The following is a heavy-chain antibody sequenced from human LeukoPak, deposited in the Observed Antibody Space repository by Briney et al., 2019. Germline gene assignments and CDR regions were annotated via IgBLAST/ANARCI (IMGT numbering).Heavy chain of an antibody. D-gene: IGHD3-16*01. V-gene: IGHV3-48*03. CDR2: ISSSGSTI. J-gene: IGHJ4*02. Sequence: GGSLRLSCAASGFTFSSYEMNWVRQAPGKGLEWVSYISSSGSTIYYADSVKGRFTISRDNSKNTLYLQMNSLRAEDTAVYYCAKVSGLRLGELEYFDYWGQGTLVTVSS. CDR3: AKVSGLRLGELEYFDY. CDR1: GFTFSSYE.